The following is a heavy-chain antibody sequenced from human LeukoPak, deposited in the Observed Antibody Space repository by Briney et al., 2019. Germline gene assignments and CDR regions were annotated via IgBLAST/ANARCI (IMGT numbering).Heavy chain of an antibody. J-gene: IGHJ4*02. V-gene: IGHV1-8*01. D-gene: IGHD4-17*01. CDR3: ARGNANYGDYYFDS. Sequence: ASVKVSCKASGHTFTSYDINWVRQAAGQGRDWTGWMNPDSGNTGYAQKFQDRFTMTSNTSISTAYMELSSLRSEDTAVYYCARGNANYGDYYFDSWGQGTLVTVSS. CDR1: GHTFTSYD. CDR2: MNPDSGNT.